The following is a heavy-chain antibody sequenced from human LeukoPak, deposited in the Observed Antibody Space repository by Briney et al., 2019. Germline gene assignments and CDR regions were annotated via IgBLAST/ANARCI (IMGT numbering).Heavy chain of an antibody. CDR2: IRSKPNNYAT. Sequence: TGGSLRLSCAASGFTFSGSAIHWVRQASGKGLEWVGLIRSKPNNYATTYAASVKGRFTISRDDSKNTAYLHMNSLKTEDTAVYYCTRRDYYDTNGQVDYWGQGTLVTVSS. CDR3: TRRDYYDTNGQVDY. J-gene: IGHJ4*02. D-gene: IGHD3-22*01. V-gene: IGHV3-73*01. CDR1: GFTFSGSA.